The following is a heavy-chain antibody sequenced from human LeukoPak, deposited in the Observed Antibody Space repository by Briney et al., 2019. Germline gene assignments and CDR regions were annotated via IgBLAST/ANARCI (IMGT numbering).Heavy chain of an antibody. CDR1: GYTFTGYY. V-gene: IGHV1-24*01. D-gene: IGHD3-9*01. J-gene: IGHJ4*02. CDR2: FDPEDGET. CDR3: ATDSPNDWRQRPLDY. Sequence: ASVKVSCKASGYTFTGYYMHWVRQAPGKGLEWMGGFDPEDGETIYAQKFQGRVTMTEDTSTDTAYMELSSLRSEDTAVYYCATDSPNDWRQRPLDYWGQGTLVTVSS.